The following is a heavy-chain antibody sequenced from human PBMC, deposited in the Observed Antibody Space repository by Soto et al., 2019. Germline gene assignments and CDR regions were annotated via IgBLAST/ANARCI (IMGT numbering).Heavy chain of an antibody. CDR1: DVSISSDNW. D-gene: IGHD6-13*01. CDR3: ARDQGSHPGD. CDR2: IHHSGST. Sequence: QVQLQESGPGLVRPSGTVSLTCAVSDVSISSDNWWSWVRQPPGKALEWIGEIHHSGSTNYNPSLKSRVTMSVVPSKDLFSLTLNSVTAADTAFYYCARDQGSHPGDWGQGTLVSVSS. V-gene: IGHV4-4*02. J-gene: IGHJ4*02.